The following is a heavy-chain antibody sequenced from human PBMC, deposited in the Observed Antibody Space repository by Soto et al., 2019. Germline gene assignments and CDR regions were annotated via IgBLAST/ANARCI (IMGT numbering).Heavy chain of an antibody. V-gene: IGHV1-3*01. Sequence: ASVKVSCKASGYTFTSYAMHWVRQAPGQRLEWMGWINAGNGNTKYSQKFQGRVTITRDTSASTAYMGLSSLRSEDTAVYYCARDPDYDFWSGSYYYYGMDVWGQGTTVTVSS. J-gene: IGHJ6*02. CDR2: INAGNGNT. CDR3: ARDPDYDFWSGSYYYYGMDV. D-gene: IGHD3-3*01. CDR1: GYTFTSYA.